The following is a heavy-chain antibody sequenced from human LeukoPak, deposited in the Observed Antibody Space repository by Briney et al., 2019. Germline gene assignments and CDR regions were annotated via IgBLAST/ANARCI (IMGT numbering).Heavy chain of an antibody. Sequence: GGSLRLSCAASGFSFSDHYMDWVRQAPGKGLEWVGRSRNKANSYTTEYAASVKGRFTISRDDSQNSLYLQMSSLKTEDTAVYYCASARPDSSSYYYFDFWGQGTLVTVSS. CDR3: ASARPDSSSYYYFDF. V-gene: IGHV3-72*01. J-gene: IGHJ4*02. D-gene: IGHD6-13*01. CDR2: SRNKANSYTT. CDR1: GFSFSDHY.